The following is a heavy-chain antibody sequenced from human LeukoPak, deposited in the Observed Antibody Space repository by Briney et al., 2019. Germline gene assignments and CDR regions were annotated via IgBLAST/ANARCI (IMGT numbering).Heavy chain of an antibody. V-gene: IGHV3-15*01. J-gene: IGHJ4*02. Sequence: PGGSLRLSCAASGFTVSNAWMSWVRQAPGKGLEWVGRIKRKTDGGTTGYAAPVKGRFTISRDDSKNTLYLQMNSLKTEDTAVYYCTTLDYSNYVGGNYWGQGTLVTVSS. CDR2: IKRKTDGGTT. CDR3: TTLDYSNYVGGNY. CDR1: GFTVSNAW. D-gene: IGHD4-11*01.